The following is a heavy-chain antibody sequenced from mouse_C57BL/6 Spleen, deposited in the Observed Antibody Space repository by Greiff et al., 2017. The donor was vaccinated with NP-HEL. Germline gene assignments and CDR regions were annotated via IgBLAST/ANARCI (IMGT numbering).Heavy chain of an antibody. CDR1: GYTFTSYW. D-gene: IGHD4-1*01. J-gene: IGHJ2*01. CDR2: IHPNSGST. V-gene: IGHV1-64*01. Sequence: QVQLQQSGAELVKPGASVKLSCKASGYTFTSYWMHWVKQRPGQGLEWIGMIHPNSGSTNYNEKFKSKATLTVDKSSSTAYMQLSSLTSEDSAVYYCARQDGTDPFDYWGQGTTLTVSS. CDR3: ARQDGTDPFDY.